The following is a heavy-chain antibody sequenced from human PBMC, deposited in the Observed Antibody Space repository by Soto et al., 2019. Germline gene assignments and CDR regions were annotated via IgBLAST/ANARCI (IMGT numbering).Heavy chain of an antibody. CDR3: ARESSGYPDS. D-gene: IGHD3-22*01. CDR1: GFSFSVYS. V-gene: IGHV3-48*02. Sequence: EVQLVESGGGLVQPGGSLRLSCAASGFSFSVYSMNWVRQAPGKGLERVSYISGSSSTIYYADSVKGRFTISRDNAKNSLYLQLSSLRDEDTAIYYCARESSGYPDSWGQGTLVTVSS. J-gene: IGHJ4*02. CDR2: ISGSSSTI.